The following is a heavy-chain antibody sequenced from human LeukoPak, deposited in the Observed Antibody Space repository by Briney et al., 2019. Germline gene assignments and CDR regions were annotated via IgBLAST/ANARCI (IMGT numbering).Heavy chain of an antibody. D-gene: IGHD1-26*01. CDR3: ARDRVGATYLFDY. J-gene: IGHJ4*02. Sequence: GRSLRLSCAASGFTFSSYAMHWVRQAPGKGLEWVAVISYDGSNKYYADSVKGRFTISRDNSKNTLYPQMNSLRAEDTAAYYCARDRVGATYLFDYWGQGTLVTVSS. CDR2: ISYDGSNK. CDR1: GFTFSSYA. V-gene: IGHV3-30-3*01.